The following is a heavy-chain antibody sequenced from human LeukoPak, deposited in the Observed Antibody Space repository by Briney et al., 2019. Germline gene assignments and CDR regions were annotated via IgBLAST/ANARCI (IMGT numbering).Heavy chain of an antibody. D-gene: IGHD2-21*01. CDR1: GGSISSYY. J-gene: IGHJ5*02. V-gene: IGHV4-59*06. Sequence: SETLSLTCTVSGGSISSYYWSWIRQPPGKGLGWIGYIYYSGSTYYNPSLKSRVTISVDTSKNQFSLKLSSVTAADTAVYYCAGGTGGAFYLWGQGTLVTVSS. CDR2: IYYSGST. CDR3: AGGTGGAFYL.